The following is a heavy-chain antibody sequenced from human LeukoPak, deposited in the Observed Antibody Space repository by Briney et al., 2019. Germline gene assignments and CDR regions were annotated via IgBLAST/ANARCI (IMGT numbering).Heavy chain of an antibody. Sequence: PGGSLRLSCADSAFTFSSYAMSWVRQAPGKGLEWVSAISGSGGSTYYADSVKGRFTISRDNSKNTLYLQMNSLRAEDTAVYYCANWAPSPYYDYVWTNYDDAFHIWGRGTMVTVSS. D-gene: IGHD3-16*01. CDR2: ISGSGGST. V-gene: IGHV3-23*01. CDR3: ANWAPSPYYDYVWTNYDDAFHI. CDR1: AFTFSSYA. J-gene: IGHJ3*02.